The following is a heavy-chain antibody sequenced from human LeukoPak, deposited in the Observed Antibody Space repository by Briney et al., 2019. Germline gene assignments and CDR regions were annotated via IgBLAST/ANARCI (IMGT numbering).Heavy chain of an antibody. CDR3: ARQSLGPSRSGTSNIWFDP. D-gene: IGHD3-10*01. Sequence: PSETLSLTCTVSGGSISTYYWSWIRQPPGKGLEWIGFVSYSGNTNYNPSLKSRVPISVDTPKSQFSLRLSSVTAADTAVYYCARQSLGPSRSGTSNIWFDPWGQGTLVTVSS. CDR1: GGSISTYY. CDR2: VSYSGNT. J-gene: IGHJ5*02. V-gene: IGHV4-59*08.